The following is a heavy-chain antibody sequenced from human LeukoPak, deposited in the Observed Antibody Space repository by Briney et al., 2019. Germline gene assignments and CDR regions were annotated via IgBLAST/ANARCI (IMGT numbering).Heavy chain of an antibody. D-gene: IGHD3-22*01. J-gene: IGHJ4*02. CDR3: ARGSRYSSGYDYIDH. V-gene: IGHV4-59*10. Sequence: SETLSLTCAVYGGYFSGYYWSWIRQTAGKGLEWIGRSYSSGSTNYNPSLKSRVSISVDTSKNQFSLRLSSVTAADTAVYYCARGSRYSSGYDYIDHWGQGTLVTVSS. CDR2: SYSSGST. CDR1: GGYFSGYY.